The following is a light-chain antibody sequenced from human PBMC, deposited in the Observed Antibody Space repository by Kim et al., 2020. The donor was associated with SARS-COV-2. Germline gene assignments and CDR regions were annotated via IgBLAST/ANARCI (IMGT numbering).Light chain of an antibody. J-gene: IGLJ2*01. CDR3: KTWDSSTVV. V-gene: IGLV3-1*01. CDR2: QDS. CDR1: KVGDKY. Sequence: SYELTQPPSVSVSPGQTASITCSGDKVGDKYACWYQQKPGHSPVLVIYQDSKRPSGIPERFSGSNSGNTATLTNSGSQAMDEAYYFCKTWDSSTVVFGGGTQLTVL.